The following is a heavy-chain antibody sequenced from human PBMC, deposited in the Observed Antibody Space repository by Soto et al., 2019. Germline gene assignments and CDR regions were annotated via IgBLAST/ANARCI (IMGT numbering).Heavy chain of an antibody. V-gene: IGHV3-53*01. Sequence: PGGSLRLSCAASGFSVSSDYMSWVRQAPGKGLEWVSLIYSGGDTYYADSVKGRFTISRDNSKNTLYLQMNSLRAEDTAVYYCAKLLLWFEGPFDYWGQGTLVTVSS. D-gene: IGHD3-10*01. CDR2: IYSGGDT. J-gene: IGHJ4*02. CDR1: GFSVSSDY. CDR3: AKLLLWFEGPFDY.